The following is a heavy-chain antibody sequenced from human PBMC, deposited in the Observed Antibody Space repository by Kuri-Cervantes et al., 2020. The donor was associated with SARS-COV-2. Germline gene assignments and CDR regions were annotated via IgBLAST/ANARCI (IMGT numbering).Heavy chain of an antibody. CDR3: AREGVREIYYYYYYGMDV. CDR1: GFIFKNYA. CDR2: TVYDGTTK. Sequence: GESLKISCAASGFIFKNYAMHWVRQAPGKGLEWVAVTVYDGTTKYYADSVKGRFTISRDNSKNTLYLQMNSLRAEDTAVYYCAREGVREIYYYYYYGMDVWGQGTTVTVSS. V-gene: IGHV3-30-3*01. D-gene: IGHD2-8*01. J-gene: IGHJ6*02.